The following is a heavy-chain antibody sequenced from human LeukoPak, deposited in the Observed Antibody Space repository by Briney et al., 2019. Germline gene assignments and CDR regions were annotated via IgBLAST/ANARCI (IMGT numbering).Heavy chain of an antibody. CDR3: ARRYPLTYYYGSGSLDP. CDR1: GGSISSYY. CDR2: IYYSGST. D-gene: IGHD3-10*01. Sequence: PSETLSLTCTVSGGSISSYYWSWIRQPPGKGLEWIGYIYYSGSTNYNPSLKSRVTISVDTSKNQFSLKLSSVTAADTAVYYCARRYPLTYYYGSGSLDPWGQGTLVTVSS. J-gene: IGHJ5*02. V-gene: IGHV4-59*08.